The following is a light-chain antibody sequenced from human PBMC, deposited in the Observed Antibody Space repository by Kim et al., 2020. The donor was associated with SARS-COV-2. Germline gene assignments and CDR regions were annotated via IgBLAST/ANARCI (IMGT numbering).Light chain of an antibody. CDR2: AVS. CDR1: QGISDW. Sequence: SASVGDGVTITCRAGQGISDWLAWYQQEPGKAPKLLFYAVSSLQTGVPSRFSGSGSGTDFTLTITALQPKDFATYYCQQDNSLPYTFGQGTKLEI. CDR3: QQDNSLPYT. J-gene: IGKJ2*01. V-gene: IGKV1-12*01.